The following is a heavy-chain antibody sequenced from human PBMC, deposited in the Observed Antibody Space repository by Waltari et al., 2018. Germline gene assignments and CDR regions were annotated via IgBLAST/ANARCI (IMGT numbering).Heavy chain of an antibody. CDR1: GFTFSSYA. V-gene: IGHV3-23*01. Sequence: VQLLESGGGLVQPGGSLRLSCAASGFTFSSYAMSWVRQAPGKGLEWVSAISGRGGSTYYADSVKGRFTISRDNSKNTLYLQMNSLRAEDTAVYYCASSPEDYYGMDVWGQGTTVTVSS. CDR2: ISGRGGST. J-gene: IGHJ6*02. CDR3: ASSPEDYYGMDV.